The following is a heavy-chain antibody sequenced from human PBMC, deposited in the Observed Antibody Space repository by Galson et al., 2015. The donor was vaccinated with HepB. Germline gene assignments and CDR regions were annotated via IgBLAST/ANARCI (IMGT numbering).Heavy chain of an antibody. CDR3: ARGFGAVRGVNPGP. Sequence: SLRLSCAASGFTFSSYSMNWVRQAPGKGLEWVSYISSSSSTIYYADSVKGRFTISRDNAKNSLYLQMNSLRAEDTAVYYCARGFGAVRGVNPGPWGQGTLVTVSS. CDR2: ISSSSSTI. J-gene: IGHJ5*02. CDR1: GFTFSSYS. D-gene: IGHD3-10*01. V-gene: IGHV3-48*04.